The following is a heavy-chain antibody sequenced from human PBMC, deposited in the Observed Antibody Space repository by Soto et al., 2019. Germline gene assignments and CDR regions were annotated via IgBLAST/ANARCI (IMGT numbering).Heavy chain of an antibody. CDR1: GFTFSSYA. V-gene: IGHV3-23*01. J-gene: IGHJ6*02. D-gene: IGHD2-21*01. CDR2: ISGSAGST. CDR3: AKDGEACGGDCYSGMDV. Sequence: VQLLESGGGLVQPGGSLRLSCAASGFTFSSYAMTWVRQAPGKGLEWVSTISGSAGSTYFADSVKGRFAISRDNSKNTVYLQMNSLRGEDTAIYYCAKDGEACGGDCYSGMDVWGQGTTVTVS.